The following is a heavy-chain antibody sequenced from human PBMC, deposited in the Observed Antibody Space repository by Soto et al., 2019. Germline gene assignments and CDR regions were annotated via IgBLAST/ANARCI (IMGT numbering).Heavy chain of an antibody. V-gene: IGHV4-61*01. CDR3: ARGSRYCSGGSCYSRYYYYYGMDV. J-gene: IGHJ6*02. Sequence: SETLSLTCTVSGGSVSSGSYYWSWIRQPPGKGLEWIGYIYCSGSTNYNPSLKSRVTISVDTSKNQFSLKLSSVTAADTAVYYCARGSRYCSGGSCYSRYYYYYGMDVWGQRTTVTVSS. CDR2: IYCSGST. D-gene: IGHD2-15*01. CDR1: GGSVSSGSYY.